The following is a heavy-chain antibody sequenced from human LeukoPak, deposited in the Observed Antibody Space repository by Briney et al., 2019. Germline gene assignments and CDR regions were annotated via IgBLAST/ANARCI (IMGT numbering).Heavy chain of an antibody. CDR3: ARPREDYYDSSGYLNWFDP. V-gene: IGHV3-11*04. D-gene: IGHD3-22*01. J-gene: IGHJ5*02. CDR2: ISSSGSTI. Sequence: GGSLRLSCAASGFTFSDYYMSWIRQAPGKGLEWVSYISSSGSTIYYADSVKGRFTISRDNAKNSLYLRMNSLRAEDTAVYYCARPREDYYDSSGYLNWFDPWGQGTLVTVSS. CDR1: GFTFSDYY.